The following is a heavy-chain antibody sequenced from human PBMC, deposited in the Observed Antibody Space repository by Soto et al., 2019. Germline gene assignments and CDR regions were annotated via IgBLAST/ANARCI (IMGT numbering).Heavy chain of an antibody. CDR3: ARESRLNTYYGL. CDR1: GGSCSGYY. J-gene: IGHJ6*02. D-gene: IGHD3-3*01. V-gene: IGHV4-34*09. Sequence: PSETLSLTCAVYGGSCSGYYWSWIRQPPGKGLEWIGEINHSGSTYYNPSLKSRVTISVDTSKNQFSLKLSSVTAADTAVYYCARESRLNTYYGLWGQGTTVTVSS. CDR2: INHSGST.